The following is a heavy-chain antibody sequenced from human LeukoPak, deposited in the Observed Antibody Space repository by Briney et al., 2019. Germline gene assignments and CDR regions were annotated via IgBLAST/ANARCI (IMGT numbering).Heavy chain of an antibody. CDR2: ISYDGSNK. D-gene: IGHD3-22*01. CDR3: AREDSSGPNWFDP. CDR1: GFTFSSYA. Sequence: GGSLRLSCAASGFTFSSYAMHWVREAPGKVLEWVAVISYDGSNKYYADSVKGRFTISRDNSKNTLYLQMNSLRAEDTAVYYCAREDSSGPNWFDPWGQGTLVTVSS. V-gene: IGHV3-30*04. J-gene: IGHJ5*02.